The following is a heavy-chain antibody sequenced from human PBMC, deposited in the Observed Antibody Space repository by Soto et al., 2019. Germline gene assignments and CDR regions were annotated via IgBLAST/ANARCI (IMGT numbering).Heavy chain of an antibody. J-gene: IGHJ6*02. V-gene: IGHV4-34*01. Sequence: PSETLSLTCAVYGGSFSGYYWSWIRQPPGKGLEWIGEINHSGSTNYNPSLKSRVTISVDTSKNQFSLKLSSVTAADTTVYYCARGNYYGSGSFWAGMDVWGQGTTVTVSS. D-gene: IGHD3-10*01. CDR2: INHSGST. CDR3: ARGNYYGSGSFWAGMDV. CDR1: GGSFSGYY.